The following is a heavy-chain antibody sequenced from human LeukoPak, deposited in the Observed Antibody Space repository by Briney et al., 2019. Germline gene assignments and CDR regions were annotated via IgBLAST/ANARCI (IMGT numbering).Heavy chain of an antibody. D-gene: IGHD2-2*01. V-gene: IGHV4-4*07. CDR2: IYTSGST. J-gene: IGHJ4*02. CDR3: ARVYCSSTSCYDSFDY. CDR1: GGSISSHY. Sequence: SETLSLTCTVSGGSISSHYWSWIRQPAGKGLEWIGRIYTSGSTNYNPSLKSRVTMSVDTSKNQFSLKLSSVTAADTAVYYCARVYCSSTSCYDSFDYWGQGTLVTVSS.